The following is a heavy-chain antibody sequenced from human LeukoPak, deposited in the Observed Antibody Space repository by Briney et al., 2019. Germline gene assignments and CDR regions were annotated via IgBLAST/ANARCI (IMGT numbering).Heavy chain of an antibody. Sequence: GGSLRLSCAASGLTFSSYEMNWVRQAPGKGLEWVSYISSSGSTIYYADSVKGRFTISRDNAKNSLYLQMNSLRAEDTAVYYCARDWDGGFDYWGQGTLVTVSS. D-gene: IGHD3-16*01. CDR3: ARDWDGGFDY. J-gene: IGHJ4*02. V-gene: IGHV3-48*03. CDR2: ISSSGSTI. CDR1: GLTFSSYE.